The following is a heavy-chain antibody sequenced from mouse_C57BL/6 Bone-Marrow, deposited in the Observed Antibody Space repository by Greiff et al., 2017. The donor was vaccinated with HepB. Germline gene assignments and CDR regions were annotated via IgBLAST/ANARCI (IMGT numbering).Heavy chain of an antibody. CDR1: GYTFTSYT. CDR3: ARSYYGNH. J-gene: IGHJ2*01. Sequence: VQLQQSGAELARPGASVKMSCKASGYTFTSYTMNWVKQRPGQGLEWIGYINPSSGYTKYNQKFKDKATLTAAKSSSTAYMQLSSLTSADSAVYYCARSYYGNHGGQGTTLTVAS. V-gene: IGHV1-4*01. CDR2: INPSSGYT. D-gene: IGHD2-1*01.